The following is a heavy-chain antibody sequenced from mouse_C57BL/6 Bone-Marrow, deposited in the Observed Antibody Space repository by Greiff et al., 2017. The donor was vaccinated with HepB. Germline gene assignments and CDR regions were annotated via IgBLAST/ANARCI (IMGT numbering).Heavy chain of an antibody. CDR1: GYTFTSYW. J-gene: IGHJ1*03. V-gene: IGHV1-61*01. CDR2: IYPSDSET. CDR3: ARETTVVAFDV. Sequence: QVQLQQPGAELVRPGSSVKLSCKASGYTFTSYWMDWVKQRPGQGLEWIGNIYPSDSETHYNQKFKDKATFTVDKSSSTAYMQLSSLTSEDSAVYYCARETTVVAFDVWGTGTTVTVSS. D-gene: IGHD1-1*01.